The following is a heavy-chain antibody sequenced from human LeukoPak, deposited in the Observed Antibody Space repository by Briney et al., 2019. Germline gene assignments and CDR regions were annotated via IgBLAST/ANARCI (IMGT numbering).Heavy chain of an antibody. CDR2: ILYDGNNK. D-gene: IGHD3-22*01. Sequence: RGSLRLSCAASDFSFSNYGMHWVRQAPGKGLEWVAVILYDGNNKHYAESVKGRFSISRDNAKTSLYLQMNSLRAEDTAVYYCARDLYDSGGYSSPIDYWGQGTLVTVSS. V-gene: IGHV3-30*03. J-gene: IGHJ4*02. CDR1: DFSFSNYG. CDR3: ARDLYDSGGYSSPIDY.